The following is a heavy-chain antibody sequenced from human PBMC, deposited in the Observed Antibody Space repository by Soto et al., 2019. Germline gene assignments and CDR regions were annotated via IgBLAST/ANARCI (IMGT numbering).Heavy chain of an antibody. Sequence: GGSLRLSCAASGFTFSSSGMHWVRQAPGKGLEWVAFVSYDGDSKYYSDSVKGRFTISRDNSKNTLFLQMDSLRPEDTAVYFCAKDDGIAVATTACLFVWGQGTLVTVSS. CDR2: VSYDGDSK. D-gene: IGHD1-26*01. V-gene: IGHV3-30*18. J-gene: IGHJ4*02. CDR1: GFTFSSSG. CDR3: AKDDGIAVATTACLFV.